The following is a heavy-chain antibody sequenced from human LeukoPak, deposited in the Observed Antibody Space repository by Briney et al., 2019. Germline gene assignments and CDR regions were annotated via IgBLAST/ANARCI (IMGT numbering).Heavy chain of an antibody. CDR2: YYPGDSDT. Sequence: GESPKISCKGSGYSFSSYWIGWVRQMPGKGLEWMGIYYPGDSDTRYSPSFQGQVTISADKSISTAYLQWSSLKASDTAMYYCATPFGRYNWNDQIWGQGTMVTVSS. J-gene: IGHJ3*02. D-gene: IGHD1-1*01. CDR3: ATPFGRYNWNDQI. CDR1: GYSFSSYW. V-gene: IGHV5-51*01.